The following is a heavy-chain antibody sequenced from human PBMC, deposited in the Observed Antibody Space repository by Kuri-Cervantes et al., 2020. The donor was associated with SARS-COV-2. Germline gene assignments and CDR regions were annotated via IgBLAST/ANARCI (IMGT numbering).Heavy chain of an antibody. CDR1: GGSISSYY. CDR3: ARQGALSWGYYFDY. CDR2: IYTSGST. V-gene: IGHV4-4*07. D-gene: IGHD7-27*01. Sequence: SETLSLTCTVSGGSISSYYWSWIRQPAGKGLEWIGRIYTSGSTNYNPSLKSRVTMSVDTSKNQFSLKLSSVTAADTAVYYCARQGALSWGYYFDYWGQGTLVTVSS. J-gene: IGHJ4*02.